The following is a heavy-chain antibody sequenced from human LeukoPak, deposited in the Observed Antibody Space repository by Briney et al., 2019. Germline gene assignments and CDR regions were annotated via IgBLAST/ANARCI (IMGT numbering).Heavy chain of an antibody. CDR1: GFTFSNYA. D-gene: IGHD3-9*01. Sequence: GGSLRLSCAASGFTFSNYAMSWVRQAPGKGLEWVSVILGSGGSTYYADSVKGRFTVSRDNSKSTLYLQMNSLRAEDTALYYCAKWGDYDVLTGYYVPDYWGQGTLVTVSS. J-gene: IGHJ4*02. CDR3: AKWGDYDVLTGYYVPDY. V-gene: IGHV3-23*01. CDR2: ILGSGGST.